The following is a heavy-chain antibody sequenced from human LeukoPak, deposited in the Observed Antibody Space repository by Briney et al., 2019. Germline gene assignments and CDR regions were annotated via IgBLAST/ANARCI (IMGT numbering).Heavy chain of an antibody. V-gene: IGHV4-34*01. Sequence: SETLSLTCAVYGGSFSGYYWSWIRQPPGKGLEWIGEISHSGSTNYNPSLKSRVTISGDTSKNQFSLKLSSVTAADTAVYYCARQTGSYGEYDAFDIWGQGTMVTVSS. CDR1: GGSFSGYY. CDR3: ARQTGSYGEYDAFDI. J-gene: IGHJ3*02. D-gene: IGHD1-26*01. CDR2: ISHSGST.